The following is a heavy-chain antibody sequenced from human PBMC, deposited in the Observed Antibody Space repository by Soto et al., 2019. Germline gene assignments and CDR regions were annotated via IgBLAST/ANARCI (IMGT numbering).Heavy chain of an antibody. V-gene: IGHV3-23*01. CDR3: AKVGQPWGAFDI. D-gene: IGHD7-27*01. J-gene: IGHJ3*02. Sequence: EVQLLESGGGLVQPGGSLRLSCAASGFTFSSYAMSWVRQAPGKGLEWVSAISGSGGSTYYADSVKGRFTISRDNSKNTLYLQMNSMRAEDTAVYYCAKVGQPWGAFDIWGQGTMVTVSS. CDR1: GFTFSSYA. CDR2: ISGSGGST.